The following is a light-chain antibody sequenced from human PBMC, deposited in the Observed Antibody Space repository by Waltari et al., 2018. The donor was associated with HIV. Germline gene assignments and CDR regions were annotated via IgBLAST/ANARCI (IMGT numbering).Light chain of an antibody. J-gene: IGLJ3*02. CDR3: ATWDDSLNEWV. CDR2: SDN. Sequence: QSVLTQPPSASGTPGQRVTISCSGSSSNIGANPVTWSHQVPGTAPQVLIYSDNQRPSGVPDRFSGSKSGTSVSLAISGLQSEDEADYYCATWDDSLNEWVFGGGTKLTVL. CDR1: SSNIGANP. V-gene: IGLV1-44*01.